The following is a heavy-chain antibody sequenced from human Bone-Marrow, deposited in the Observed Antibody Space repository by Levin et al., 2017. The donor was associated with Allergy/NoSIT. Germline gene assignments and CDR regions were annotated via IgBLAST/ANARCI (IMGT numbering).Heavy chain of an antibody. CDR1: GFTFSGFE. CDR3: ARLFWQRGD. Sequence: GESLKISCVASGFTFSGFEMNWVRQAPGKGLEWISYISSNGRTIHYAESVKGRFTISRDNDKNSVYLEMSSLRVEDTAIYYCARLFWQRGDWGQGTLLTVSS. CDR2: ISSNGRTI. D-gene: IGHD3-9*01. J-gene: IGHJ4*02. V-gene: IGHV3-48*03.